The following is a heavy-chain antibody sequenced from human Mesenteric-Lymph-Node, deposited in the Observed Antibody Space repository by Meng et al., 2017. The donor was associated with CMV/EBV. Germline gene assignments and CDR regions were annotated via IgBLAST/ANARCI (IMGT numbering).Heavy chain of an antibody. D-gene: IGHD3-10*01. J-gene: IGHJ4*02. V-gene: IGHV1-69*01. CDR1: GGTFSSYG. Sequence: KVSCKASGGTFSSYGISWVRQAPGQGLEWMGEIFPVFGTANYAQKYQGRVTVTADESTSTVYMELSSLRSEDTAVYYCARDAGYGELDWGQGTLVTVSS. CDR3: ARDAGYGELD. CDR2: IFPVFGTA.